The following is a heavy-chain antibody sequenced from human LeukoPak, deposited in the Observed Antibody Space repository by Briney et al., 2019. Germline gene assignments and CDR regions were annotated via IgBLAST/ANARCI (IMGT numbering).Heavy chain of an antibody. CDR1: GFTFSNYG. J-gene: IGHJ6*03. D-gene: IGHD5-12*01. CDR3: AKGGGYEAQYYYYYLDV. Sequence: GGSLRLSCAASGFTFSNYGMHWVRQAPGKGLEWVAFIRFDGSNKYYTDSVQGRFTIFRDNSKNTLYLQMNSLRVEDTAVYYCAKGGGYEAQYYYYYLDVWGKGTTVTISS. V-gene: IGHV3-30*02. CDR2: IRFDGSNK.